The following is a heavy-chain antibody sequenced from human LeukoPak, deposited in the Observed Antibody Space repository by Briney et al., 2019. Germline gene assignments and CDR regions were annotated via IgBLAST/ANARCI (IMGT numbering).Heavy chain of an antibody. D-gene: IGHD2-15*01. CDR3: ARDGGYCSGGGCYGDTWHYDYYYGMDV. Sequence: ASVKVSCKASGYTFTSYAMHWVRQAPGQRLEWMGWINAGNGNTKYSQKFQGRVTITRDTSASTAYMELSSLRSEDTAVYYCARDGGYCSGGGCYGDTWHYDYYYGMDVWGKGTTVTVSS. V-gene: IGHV1-3*01. CDR2: INAGNGNT. J-gene: IGHJ6*04. CDR1: GYTFTSYA.